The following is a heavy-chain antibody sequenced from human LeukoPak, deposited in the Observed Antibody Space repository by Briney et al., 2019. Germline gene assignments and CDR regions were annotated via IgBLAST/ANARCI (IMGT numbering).Heavy chain of an antibody. J-gene: IGHJ6*02. CDR2: IYYSGST. V-gene: IGHV4-59*08. Sequence: SETLSLTCTVSGGSISSYYWSWILQPPGKGLEWIGYIYYSGSTNYNPSLKSRVTISVDTSKNQFSLKLSSVTAADTAVYYCARQVWDYYGSGSYRRAFYYYGMDVWGQGTTVTVSS. CDR1: GGSISSYY. D-gene: IGHD3-10*01. CDR3: ARQVWDYYGSGSYRRAFYYYGMDV.